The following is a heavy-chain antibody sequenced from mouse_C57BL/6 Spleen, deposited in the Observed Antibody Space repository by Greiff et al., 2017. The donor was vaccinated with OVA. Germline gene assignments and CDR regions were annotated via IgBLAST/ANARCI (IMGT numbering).Heavy chain of an antibody. Sequence: EVKVVESGGGLVKPGGSLKLSCAASGFTFSSYAMSWVRQTPEKRLEWVATISDGGSYTYYPDNVKGRFTISRDNAKNNLYLQMSQLKSEDTAMYDCARGSYGKRDFDYWGQGTTLTVSA. CDR1: GFTFSSYA. J-gene: IGHJ2*01. CDR3: ARGSYGKRDFDY. CDR2: ISDGGSYT. V-gene: IGHV5-4*03. D-gene: IGHD2-1*01.